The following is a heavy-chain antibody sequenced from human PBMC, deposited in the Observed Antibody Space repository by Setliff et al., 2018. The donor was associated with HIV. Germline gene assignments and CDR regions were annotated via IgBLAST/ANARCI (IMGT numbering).Heavy chain of an antibody. CDR3: ARGRNRNYVVYGMDV. V-gene: IGHV3-21*04. CDR1: GFTFRNYK. J-gene: IGHJ6*02. D-gene: IGHD1-7*01. CDR2: ITIGSGDV. Sequence: GGSLRLSCAASGFTFRNYKMNWVRQAPGKGLEWVSSITIGSGDVFYADSVQGRFTIFRDNAKNSLYLQMNSLRAEDTAVYYCARGRNRNYVVYGMDVWGQGTTVTVSS.